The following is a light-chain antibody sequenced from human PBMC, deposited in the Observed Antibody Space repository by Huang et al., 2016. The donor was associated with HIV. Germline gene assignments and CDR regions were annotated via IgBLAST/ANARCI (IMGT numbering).Light chain of an antibody. V-gene: IGKV3-11*01. CDR1: QSINNY. CDR2: DAS. CDR3: QQRTNWPLT. J-gene: IGKJ4*01. Sequence: EIVLTQSPATLSLSPGERATLSCRANQSINNYLTWYQQKPGQAPMLRIYDASNRATGSPARFRGSGSGTDFTLTINSLEPEDFAVYFCQQRTNWPLTFGGGTKVDFK.